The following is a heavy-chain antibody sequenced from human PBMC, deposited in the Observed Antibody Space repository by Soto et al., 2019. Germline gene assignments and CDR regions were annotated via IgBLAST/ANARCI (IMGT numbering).Heavy chain of an antibody. V-gene: IGHV3-30*18. Sequence: QVQLVESGGGVVQPGESLRLSCAASEFTFSSYAMHWVRQAPGKGLEWVAGVTNGGNTKDYGDSVKGRFTISRDNAKNPLKLQMNSLTAEDTAVYYCAKDQSTDSRSYHALDVWGQGTTVTVSS. CDR2: VTNGGNTK. D-gene: IGHD2-8*02. J-gene: IGHJ6*02. CDR3: AKDQSTDSRSYHALDV. CDR1: EFTFSSYA.